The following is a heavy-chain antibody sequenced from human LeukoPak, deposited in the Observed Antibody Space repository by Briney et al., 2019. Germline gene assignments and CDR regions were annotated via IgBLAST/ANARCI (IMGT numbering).Heavy chain of an antibody. J-gene: IGHJ4*02. CDR2: INESGST. Sequence: PSETLSLTCTVSGGSISSYYWSWIRQPAGKGLEWIGEINESGSTNYNPSLKSRVTISVDTSKNQFSLKLSSVTAADTAVYYCARGIWSGYMGHYFDYWGQGTLVTVSS. D-gene: IGHD3-3*01. V-gene: IGHV4-59*08. CDR1: GGSISSYY. CDR3: ARGIWSGYMGHYFDY.